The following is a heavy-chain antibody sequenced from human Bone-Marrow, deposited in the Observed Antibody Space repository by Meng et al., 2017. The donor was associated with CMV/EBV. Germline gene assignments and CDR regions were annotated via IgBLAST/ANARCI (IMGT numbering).Heavy chain of an antibody. CDR1: GSSFTSFW. J-gene: IGHJ4*02. Sequence: GGSLRLSCKASGSSFTSFWIGWVRQMPGKGLEWMGIIYPGDSDTRYSPSFQGQVTISADKSISTAYLQWSSLKASDTAMYYCARLIWYSSSWFNFDYWGQATLVTVSS. CDR2: IYPGDSDT. D-gene: IGHD6-13*01. V-gene: IGHV5-51*01. CDR3: ARLIWYSSSWFNFDY.